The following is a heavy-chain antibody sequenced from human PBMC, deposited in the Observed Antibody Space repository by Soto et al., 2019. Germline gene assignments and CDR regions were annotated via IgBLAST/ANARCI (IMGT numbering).Heavy chain of an antibody. Sequence: GGSLRLSCAASGFTFSSYAMHWVRQAPGKGLEYVSAISSNGGSTYYANSVKGRFTISRDNSKNTLYLQMGSLRAEDMAVYYCARDSYYYDSSGPLEAWGQGTLVTVSS. D-gene: IGHD3-22*01. V-gene: IGHV3-64*01. CDR1: GFTFSSYA. J-gene: IGHJ5*02. CDR3: ARDSYYYDSSGPLEA. CDR2: ISSNGGST.